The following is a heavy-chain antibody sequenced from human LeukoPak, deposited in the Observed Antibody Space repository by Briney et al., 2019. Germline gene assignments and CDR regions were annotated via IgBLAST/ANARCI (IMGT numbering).Heavy chain of an antibody. CDR2: ISYDGSNK. CDR1: GFTFSSYA. J-gene: IGHJ6*02. D-gene: IGHD3-22*01. Sequence: PGRSLRLSCAASGFTFSSYAMHWVRQAPGKGLEWVAVISYDGSNKYYADSVKGRFTISRDNSKNTLYLQMNSLRAEDTAVYYCARGPDYYDSSGPKGMDVWGQGTTVTVSS. CDR3: ARGPDYYDSSGPKGMDV. V-gene: IGHV3-30-3*01.